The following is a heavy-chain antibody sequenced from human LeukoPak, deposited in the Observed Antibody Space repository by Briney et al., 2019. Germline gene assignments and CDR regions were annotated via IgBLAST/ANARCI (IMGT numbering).Heavy chain of an antibody. V-gene: IGHV3-23*01. D-gene: IGHD5-24*01. CDR1: GFTFSSYA. CDR3: AKDLRATLSSRGPFDY. Sequence: GGSLRLSCAASGFTFSSYAMSWVLQAPEKGLEWVSAISGNGDITYYADTVKGRFSGSRDNSKNTLSLQLNSLGAEDTAVYYRAKDLRATLSSRGPFDYWGQGTLVTVSS. CDR2: ISGNGDIT. J-gene: IGHJ4*02.